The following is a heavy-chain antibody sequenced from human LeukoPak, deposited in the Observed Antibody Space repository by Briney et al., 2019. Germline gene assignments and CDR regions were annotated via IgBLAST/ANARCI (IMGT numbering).Heavy chain of an antibody. Sequence: PSETLSLTCAVYGGSFGGYYWSWIRQPPGKGLEWIGEINHSGSTNYNPSLKSRVTISVDTSKNQFSLKLSSVTAADTAVYYCARSRFWSGYWTNYYGMDVWGQGTTVTVSS. CDR2: INHSGST. V-gene: IGHV4-34*01. D-gene: IGHD3-3*01. CDR1: GGSFGGYY. CDR3: ARSRFWSGYWTNYYGMDV. J-gene: IGHJ6*02.